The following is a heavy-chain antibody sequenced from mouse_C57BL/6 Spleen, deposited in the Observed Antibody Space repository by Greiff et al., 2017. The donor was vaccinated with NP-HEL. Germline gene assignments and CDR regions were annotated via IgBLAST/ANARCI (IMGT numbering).Heavy chain of an antibody. CDR3: ARRGGPHFDY. J-gene: IGHJ2*01. CDR1: GFTFSDYY. CDR2: ISNGGGST. Sequence: DVKLVESGGGLVQPGGSLKLSCAASGFTFSDYYMYWVRQTPEKRLEWVAYISNGGGSTYYPDTVKGRFTISRDNAKNTLYLQMSRLKSEDTAMYYCARRGGPHFDYWGQGTTLTVSS. D-gene: IGHD1-1*02. V-gene: IGHV5-12*01.